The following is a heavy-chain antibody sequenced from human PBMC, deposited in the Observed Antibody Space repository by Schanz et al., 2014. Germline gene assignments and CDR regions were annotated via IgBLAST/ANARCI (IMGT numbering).Heavy chain of an antibody. CDR1: GFTLSSYA. J-gene: IGHJ4*02. D-gene: IGHD3-22*01. Sequence: QVQLVESGGGVVQPGRSLRLSCAAYGFTLSSYAMHWVRQASGKGLEYVSAITRSGGGTYYSDSVKGRFTISRDNSKNTLYLQMNSLRAEDTAVYYCAKDPSHGDYDYYFDYWGQGTLVTVSS. CDR2: ITRSGGGT. V-gene: IGHV3-64*04. CDR3: AKDPSHGDYDYYFDY.